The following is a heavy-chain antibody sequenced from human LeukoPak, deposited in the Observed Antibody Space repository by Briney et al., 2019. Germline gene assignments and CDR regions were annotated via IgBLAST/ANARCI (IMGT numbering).Heavy chain of an antibody. J-gene: IGHJ4*02. D-gene: IGHD5-24*01. CDR1: GGSISSSDYY. CDR2: VYYSGST. V-gene: IGHV4-39*01. Sequence: PSETLSLTCTVSGGSISSSDYYWAWIRQPPGKGLEWIGSVYYSGSTHYIPSLKSRVIISVDTSKNQFSLKLKSVTAADTAVYYCARRDGYNFYFGYWGQGTLVTVSS. CDR3: ARRDGYNFYFGY.